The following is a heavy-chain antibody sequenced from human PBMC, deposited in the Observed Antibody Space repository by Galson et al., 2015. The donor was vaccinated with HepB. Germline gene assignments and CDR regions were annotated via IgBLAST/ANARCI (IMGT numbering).Heavy chain of an antibody. CDR3: ARVRKYNWNGGGLGY. CDR2: INPSGGST. V-gene: IGHV1-46*01. CDR1: GYTFTSYY. D-gene: IGHD1-20*01. J-gene: IGHJ4*02. Sequence: SVKVSCKASGYTFTSYYMHWVRQAPGQGLEWMGIINPSGGSTSYAQKFQGSVTMTRDTSTSTVYMELSSLRSEDTAVYYCARVRKYNWNGGGLGYWGQGTLVTVSS.